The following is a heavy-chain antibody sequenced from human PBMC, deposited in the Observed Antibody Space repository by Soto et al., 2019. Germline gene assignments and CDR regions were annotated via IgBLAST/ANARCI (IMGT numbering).Heavy chain of an antibody. Sequence: QVQLVQSGAEVKKPGSSVKVSCKASGGTFSSYAISWVRQAPGQGLEWMGGIIPIFGTANYAQKSQGRVTITADESTSTAYMELSSLRSEDTAVYYCATRPLRGFVSVVPAATFDYWGQGTLVTVSS. CDR3: ATRPLRGFVSVVPAATFDY. CDR2: IIPIFGTA. V-gene: IGHV1-69*01. J-gene: IGHJ4*02. CDR1: GGTFSSYA. D-gene: IGHD2-2*01.